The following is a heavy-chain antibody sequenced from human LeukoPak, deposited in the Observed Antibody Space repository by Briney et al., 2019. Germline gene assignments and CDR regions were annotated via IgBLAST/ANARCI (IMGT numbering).Heavy chain of an antibody. V-gene: IGHV3-74*01. J-gene: IGHJ4*02. D-gene: IGHD2-2*01. CDR3: VSFYETY. CDR2: IKSDGSGT. Sequence: GGFLRLSCAASGNYWMHWVRQAPGKGLVWVSHIKSDGSGTGYADSVKGRFTISKDNAKNTVYLQMNNLRAEDTAVYYCVSFYETYWGRGTLVTVSS. CDR1: GNYW.